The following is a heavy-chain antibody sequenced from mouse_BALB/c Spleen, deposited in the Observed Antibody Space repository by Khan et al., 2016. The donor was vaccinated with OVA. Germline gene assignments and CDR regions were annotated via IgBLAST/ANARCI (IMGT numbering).Heavy chain of an antibody. CDR3: AREGAYYRSDGWFAY. CDR2: INPSSGYT. D-gene: IGHD2-14*01. J-gene: IGHJ3*01. Sequence: VQLQQSGAELARPGASVKMSCKASGYTFTSYTMHWVKQRPGQGLEWIGYINPSSGYTNYNQTFKDKATLTADKSSTTAYMQLSSLTSEDSAVYYGAREGAYYRSDGWFAYWGQGTLVTVSA. CDR1: GYTFTSYT. V-gene: IGHV1-4*01.